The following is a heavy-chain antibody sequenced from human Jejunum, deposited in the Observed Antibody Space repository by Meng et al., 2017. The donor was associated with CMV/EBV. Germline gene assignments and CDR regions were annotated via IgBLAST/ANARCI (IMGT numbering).Heavy chain of an antibody. J-gene: IGHJ5*02. CDR3: ARDLAPLYDSSGFS. D-gene: IGHD3-22*01. V-gene: IGHV4-39*07. Sequence: GPVSLKPSEPLSLIFSLSGNSSSSCSYYWAWIRQPPGKGLEWIGSIYYSGSTYRNPSLKSRVTISVDTSKNQFSLKLSSVTAADTAIYYCARDLAPLYDSSGFSLGQGTLVTVSS. CDR2: IYYSGST. CDR1: GNSSSSCSYY.